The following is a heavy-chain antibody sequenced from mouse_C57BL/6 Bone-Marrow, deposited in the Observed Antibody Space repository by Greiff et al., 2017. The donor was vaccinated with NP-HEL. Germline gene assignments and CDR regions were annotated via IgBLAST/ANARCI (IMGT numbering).Heavy chain of an antibody. J-gene: IGHJ2*01. V-gene: IGHV5-17*01. CDR2: ISSGSSTI. CDR3: ARGPITTVVADFDY. Sequence: EVQRVESGGGLVKPGGSLKLSCAASGFTFSDYGMHWVRQAPEKGLEWVAYISSGSSTIYYADTVKGRFTISRDNATNTLFLQMTSLRSEDTAMYYCARGPITTVVADFDYWGQGTTLTVSS. D-gene: IGHD1-1*01. CDR1: GFTFSDYG.